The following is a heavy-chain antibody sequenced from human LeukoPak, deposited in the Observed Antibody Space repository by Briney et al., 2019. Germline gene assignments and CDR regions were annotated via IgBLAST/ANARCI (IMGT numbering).Heavy chain of an antibody. D-gene: IGHD5-18*01. CDR2: IYYSGST. Sequence: SETLSLTCTVSGGSISSYYWSWIRQPPGKGLEWIGYIYYSGSTNYNPSLKSRVTISVDTSKNQFSLKLSSVTAADTAVYYCAGRNTAMVINYWGQGTLVTVSS. CDR1: GGSISSYY. V-gene: IGHV4-59*08. J-gene: IGHJ4*02. CDR3: AGRNTAMVINY.